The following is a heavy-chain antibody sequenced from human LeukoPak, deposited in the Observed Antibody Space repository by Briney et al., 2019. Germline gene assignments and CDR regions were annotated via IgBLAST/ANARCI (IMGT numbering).Heavy chain of an antibody. J-gene: IGHJ4*02. D-gene: IGHD3-10*01. CDR3: ARGEWFRSGFF. CDR2: IRSSSSSM. CDR1: GFTFSSYS. Sequence: GGSLRLSCAASGFTFSSYSMNWVRQAPGKGLEWVSYIRSSSSSMYYADSVKGRFTISRDNAKNTLYLQMNSLRAEDTAVYYCARGEWFRSGFFWGQGTLVTVSS. V-gene: IGHV3-48*04.